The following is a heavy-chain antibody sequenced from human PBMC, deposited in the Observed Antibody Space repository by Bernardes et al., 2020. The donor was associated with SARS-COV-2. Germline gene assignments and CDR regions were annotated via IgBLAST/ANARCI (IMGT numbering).Heavy chain of an antibody. D-gene: IGHD2-2*01. J-gene: IGHJ6*03. CDR3: ARGPDIVVVPAAMSADYYYYMDV. CDR2: IYTSGST. Sequence: SETLSLTCTVSGGSISSYYWSWIRQPAGTGLEWIGRIYTSGSTHYNPSLKSRVTMSVDTSKNQFSLKLSSVTAADTAVYYCARGPDIVVVPAAMSADYYYYMDVWGKGTTVTVSS. V-gene: IGHV4-4*07. CDR1: GGSISSYY.